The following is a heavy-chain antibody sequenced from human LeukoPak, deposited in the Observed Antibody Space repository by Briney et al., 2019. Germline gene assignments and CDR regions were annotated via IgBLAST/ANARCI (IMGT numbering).Heavy chain of an antibody. CDR3: ARGWGE. Sequence: GGSLRLSCVASGFTFSSYEMNWVRQAPGKGLEWVSYISSSGSARYYAYSVKGRFTISRDNTKNSLYLQMNSLRAEDTAVYYCARGWGEGGQGTLVTVSS. J-gene: IGHJ4*02. V-gene: IGHV3-48*03. CDR1: GFTFSSYE. D-gene: IGHD3-10*01. CDR2: ISSSGSAR.